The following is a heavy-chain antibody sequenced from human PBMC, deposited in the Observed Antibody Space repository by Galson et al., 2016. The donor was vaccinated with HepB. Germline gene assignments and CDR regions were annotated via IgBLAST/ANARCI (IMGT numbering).Heavy chain of an antibody. J-gene: IGHJ6*02. CDR1: GFIVSNDY. Sequence: SLRLSCAASGFIVSNDYMNWVRQAPGKGLEWLSVSYGDGSTYYAESVRGRFTISRDNSKNSVFLQMNNLRAEDTAVDYCARDPGFRNGMNVRGQGTTVTVSS. CDR2: SYGDGST. CDR3: ARDPGFRNGMNV. V-gene: IGHV3-53*01.